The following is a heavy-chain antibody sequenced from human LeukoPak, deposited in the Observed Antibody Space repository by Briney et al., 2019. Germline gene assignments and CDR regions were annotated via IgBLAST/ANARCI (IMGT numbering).Heavy chain of an antibody. V-gene: IGHV3-30*02. CDR1: GFTFSSYG. CDR2: IRYDGSNK. Sequence: PGGSLRLSCAASGFTFSSYGMHWVRQAPGKGLEWVAFIRYDGSNKYYVDSVKGRFTISRDNSKNTLYLQMNSLRAEDTAVYYCAKVSRGYYDSVWGSYVDYWGQGTLVTVSS. J-gene: IGHJ4*02. D-gene: IGHD3-16*01. CDR3: AKVSRGYYDSVWGSYVDY.